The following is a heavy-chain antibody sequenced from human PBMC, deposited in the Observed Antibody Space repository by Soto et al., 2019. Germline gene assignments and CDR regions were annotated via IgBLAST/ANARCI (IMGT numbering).Heavy chain of an antibody. D-gene: IGHD3-10*01. V-gene: IGHV4-61*01. CDR2: IYYSGST. J-gene: IGHJ5*02. CDR3: ARAYGSGSYYTVRWFDP. CDR1: GGSVSSGSYY. Sequence: PSETLSLTCTVSGGSVSSGSYYRSWIRQPPGKGLEWIGYIYYSGSTNYNPSLKSRVTISVYTSKNQFSLKLSSVTAADTAVYYCARAYGSGSYYTVRWFDPWGQGTLVTVSS.